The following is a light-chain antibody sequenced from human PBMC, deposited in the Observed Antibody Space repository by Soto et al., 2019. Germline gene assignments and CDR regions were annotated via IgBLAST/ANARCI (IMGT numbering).Light chain of an antibody. CDR3: QQYVTYPS. V-gene: IGKV1-5*03. CDR2: KAY. CDR1: QNINTW. J-gene: IGKJ2*01. Sequence: DIQMTQSPSTLSASVGDTVTITCRASQNINTWLAWYQQKPGEAPKVLMYKAYILENGVPSRFSGSGSGTEFTLTISSLQPDDFATYYCQQYVTYPSFGQGTNLEIK.